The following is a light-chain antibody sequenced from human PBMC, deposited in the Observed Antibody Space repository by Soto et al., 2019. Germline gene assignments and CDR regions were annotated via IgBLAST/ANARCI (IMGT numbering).Light chain of an antibody. CDR1: SNDVGGYNY. V-gene: IGLV2-14*01. Sequence: QSALTQPASVSGSPGQSFTISCTGTSNDVGGYNYVSWYQQHPGKAPKLMIYEVNNRPSGVSNRFSGSKSGNTASLTISGLQAEDEADYYCSSYTSTSTWVFGGGTKLTVL. CDR3: SSYTSTSTWV. CDR2: EVN. J-gene: IGLJ3*02.